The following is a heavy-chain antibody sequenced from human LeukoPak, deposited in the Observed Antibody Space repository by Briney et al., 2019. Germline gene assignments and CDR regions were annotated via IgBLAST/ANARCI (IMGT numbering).Heavy chain of an antibody. CDR2: IRYDGSNK. J-gene: IGHJ4*02. V-gene: IGHV3-30*02. Sequence: GGSLRLSCAASGFTFSSYGMHWVRQAPGKGLEWVAFIRYDGSNKYYADSVKGRFTISRDNSKNTLYLQMNSLRAEDTAVYYCAKGEDYYDSSGYYYFDYWGQGTLVTVSS. CDR3: AKGEDYYDSSGYYYFDY. D-gene: IGHD3-22*01. CDR1: GFTFSSYG.